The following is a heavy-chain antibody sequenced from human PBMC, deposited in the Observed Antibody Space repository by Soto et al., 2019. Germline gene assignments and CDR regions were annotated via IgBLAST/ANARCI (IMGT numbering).Heavy chain of an antibody. CDR3: NLKEYDSSGPTFDY. CDR2: INHSGST. Sequence: SETLSLTCAVYGGSFSGYYWSWIRQPPGKGLEWIGEINHSGSTNYNPSLKSRVTISVDTSKNQFSLKLSSVTAADTAVYYCNLKEYDSSGPTFDYWGHGTLVTLSS. J-gene: IGHJ4*01. V-gene: IGHV4-34*01. CDR1: GGSFSGYY. D-gene: IGHD3-22*01.